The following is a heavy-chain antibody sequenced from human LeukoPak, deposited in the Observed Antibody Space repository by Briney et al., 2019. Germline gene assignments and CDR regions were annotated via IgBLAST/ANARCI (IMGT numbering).Heavy chain of an antibody. Sequence: KPSETLSLTCAVYGGSFSGYYWSWIRQPPGKGLEWIGEINHSGSTNYNPSLKSRVTISVDTSKNQFSLKLSSVTAADTAVYYCARGRGDSSSWYPYYYYYMDVWGKGTTVTVSS. CDR1: GGSFSGYY. V-gene: IGHV4-34*01. CDR2: INHSGST. CDR3: ARGRGDSSSWYPYYYYYMDV. J-gene: IGHJ6*03. D-gene: IGHD6-13*01.